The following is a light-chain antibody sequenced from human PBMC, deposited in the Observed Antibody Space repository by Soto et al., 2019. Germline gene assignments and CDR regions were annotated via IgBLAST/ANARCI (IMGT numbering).Light chain of an antibody. V-gene: IGKV1-5*03. Sequence: IQLTQSPSSLSASFGDRVTITCRASQDIGTWLAWYQQKPEKAPKVLIYRASHLESGVPSRFSASGSGTEFSLTINSLKDDDFATYYCQQYHIYSWTFGQGTKVDIK. CDR2: RAS. CDR3: QQYHIYSWT. CDR1: QDIGTW. J-gene: IGKJ1*01.